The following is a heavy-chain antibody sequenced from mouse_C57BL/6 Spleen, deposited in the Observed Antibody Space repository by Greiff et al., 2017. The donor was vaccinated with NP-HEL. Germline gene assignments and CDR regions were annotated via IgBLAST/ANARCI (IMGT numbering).Heavy chain of an antibody. CDR1: GFNIKDDY. CDR2: IDPENGDT. Sequence: EVQLQQSGAELVRPGASVKLSCTASGFNIKDDYMHWVKQRPEQGLEWIGWIDPENGDTEYASKFQGKATITADTSSNTAYLQLSSLTSEDTAVYYCTTLTGTKAYWGQRTLVTVSA. V-gene: IGHV14-4*01. J-gene: IGHJ3*01. D-gene: IGHD4-1*01. CDR3: TTLTGTKAY.